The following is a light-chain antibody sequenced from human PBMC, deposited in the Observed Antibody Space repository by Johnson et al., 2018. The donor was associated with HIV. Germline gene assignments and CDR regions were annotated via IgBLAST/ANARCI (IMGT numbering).Light chain of an antibody. J-gene: IGLJ1*01. CDR2: DNN. CDR1: SSNIGNNY. V-gene: IGLV1-51*01. Sequence: QLVLTQPPSVSAAPGQKVTISCSGSSSNIGNNYVSWYQQLPGTAPKLLIYDNNKRPSGIPDRFSGSKSGTSATLGITGLQTGDEADYYCGTWDSSLSAHVFGPGTKVTVL. CDR3: GTWDSSLSAHV.